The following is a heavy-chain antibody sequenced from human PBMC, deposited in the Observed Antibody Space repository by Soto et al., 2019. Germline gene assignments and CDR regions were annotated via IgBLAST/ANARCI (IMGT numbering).Heavy chain of an antibody. CDR1: GYTFTSCG. CDR2: ISAYNGNT. D-gene: IGHD3-10*01. CDR3: ARDVLIARFGELSYYFDY. J-gene: IGHJ4*02. Sequence: GASVKVSCKASGYTFTSCGISWVRQAPGQGLEWMGWISAYNGNTNYAQKLQGRVTMTTDTSTSTAYMELRSLRSDDTAVYYCARDVLIARFGELSYYFDYWGQGTLVTVSS. V-gene: IGHV1-18*01.